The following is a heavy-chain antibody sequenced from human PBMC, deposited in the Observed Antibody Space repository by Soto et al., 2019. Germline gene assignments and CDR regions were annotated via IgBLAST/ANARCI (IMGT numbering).Heavy chain of an antibody. CDR1: GFSLSNARMG. Sequence: QVTLKESGPVLVKPTETLTLTCTVSGFSLSNARMGVSWIRQPPGKALEWLAHIFSNDEKSYSTSLKSRLTISKDTSKSQVVLTMTNMDPVDTATYYCARIEEVRGVTPTGDYYYCYYGMDVW. CDR2: IFSNDEK. V-gene: IGHV2-26*01. D-gene: IGHD3-10*01. J-gene: IGHJ6*01. CDR3: ARIEEVRGVTPTGDYYYCYYGMDV.